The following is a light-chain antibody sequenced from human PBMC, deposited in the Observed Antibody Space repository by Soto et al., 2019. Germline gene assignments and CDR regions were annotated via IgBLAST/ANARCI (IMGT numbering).Light chain of an antibody. Sequence: EIVLTHSPGTLSLSPCERATLSFSASQSVSSSYLGWYQQKPGQAPRLLMYGASSRATGIPERFSGSGSGTDFTLTISRLEPEDFAVYYCQQYGSSPRTFGQGTKVDIK. CDR2: GAS. CDR3: QQYGSSPRT. V-gene: IGKV3-20*01. J-gene: IGKJ1*01. CDR1: QSVSSSY.